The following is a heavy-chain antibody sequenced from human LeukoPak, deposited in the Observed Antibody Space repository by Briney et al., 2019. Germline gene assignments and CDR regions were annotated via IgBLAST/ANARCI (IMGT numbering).Heavy chain of an antibody. CDR2: IISNGGST. CDR1: GFTFSSYA. J-gene: IGHJ4*02. Sequence: GGSLRLSCAASGFTFSSYAMSWVRQAPGKGLEYVSTIISNGGSTYYADSVKGRFTISRDNSKNTVSLQMSSLRAEDTALYYCVKDGLAFCGGDCYSYFDYWGQGTLVTVSS. D-gene: IGHD2-21*02. V-gene: IGHV3-64D*06. CDR3: VKDGLAFCGGDCYSYFDY.